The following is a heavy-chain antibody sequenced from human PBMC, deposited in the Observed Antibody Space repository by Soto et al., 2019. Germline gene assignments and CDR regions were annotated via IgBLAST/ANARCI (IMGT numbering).Heavy chain of an antibody. D-gene: IGHD6-19*01. CDR1: GGSISSSNW. CDR3: ARDRRPVAATRKYYYYYGMDV. Sequence: PSETLSLTCAVSGGSISSSNWWSWVRQPPGKGLEWIGEIYHSGSTNYNPSLKSRVTISVDKSKNQFSLKLSSVTAADTAVYYCARDRRPVAATRKYYYYYGMDVWGQGTTVTVSS. J-gene: IGHJ6*02. CDR2: IYHSGST. V-gene: IGHV4-4*02.